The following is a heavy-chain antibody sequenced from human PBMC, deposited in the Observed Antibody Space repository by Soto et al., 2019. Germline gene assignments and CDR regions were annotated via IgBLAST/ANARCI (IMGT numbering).Heavy chain of an antibody. CDR2: IIPILGIA. CDR3: ARVGSLVY. J-gene: IGHJ4*02. CDR1: GGTFSSYT. D-gene: IGHD6-13*01. V-gene: IGHV1-69*02. Sequence: QVQLVQSGAEVKKPGSSVKVSCKASGGTFSSYTISWVRQAPGQGLEWMGRIIPILGIANYAQKFQGRVTSTADKSTSTAYMELSSLRSEDTDVYYCARVGSLVYWGQGTLVTVSS.